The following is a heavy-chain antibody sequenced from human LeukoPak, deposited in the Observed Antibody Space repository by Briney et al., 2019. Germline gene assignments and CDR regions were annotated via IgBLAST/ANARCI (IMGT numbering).Heavy chain of an antibody. CDR3: ARAGYSSSSPFDY. CDR2: INPNSGGT. J-gene: IGHJ4*02. D-gene: IGHD6-6*01. Sequence: ASVKVSCKASGYIFTDYYMHWVRQAPGQELGWMGRINPNSGGTNYAQKFQGRVTMTRDTFTSTAYMELRSLRSDDTAVYYCARAGYSSSSPFDYWGQGTLVTVSS. CDR1: GYIFTDYY. V-gene: IGHV1/OR15-1*04.